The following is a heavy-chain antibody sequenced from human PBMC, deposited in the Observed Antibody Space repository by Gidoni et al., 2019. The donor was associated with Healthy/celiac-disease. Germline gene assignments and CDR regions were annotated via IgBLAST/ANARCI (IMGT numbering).Heavy chain of an antibody. D-gene: IGHD2-2*02. J-gene: IGHJ4*02. Sequence: QVQLVQSGAEVKKPGASVKVSCKPSGYTFNSYYIHWVRQAPGQGLEWMGIINPSGGGTSYAQKFQGRVTMTRDTSTSTVYMELSSLRSEDTAVYYCARGPATAIHPYYFDYWGQGTLVTVSS. V-gene: IGHV1-46*02. CDR2: INPSGGGT. CDR1: GYTFNSYY. CDR3: ARGPATAIHPYYFDY.